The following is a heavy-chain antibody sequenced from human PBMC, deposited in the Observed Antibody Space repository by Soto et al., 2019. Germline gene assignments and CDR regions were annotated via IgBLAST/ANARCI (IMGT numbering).Heavy chain of an antibody. D-gene: IGHD2-21*01. V-gene: IGHV3-30*18. CDR3: AKARHCGGDCYYLGY. CDR2: ISYDGSNK. CDR1: GFTFSSYG. J-gene: IGHJ4*02. Sequence: QVQLVESGGGVVQPGRSLRLSCAASGFTFSSYGMHWVRQATGKGLEWVAVISYDGSNKYYADSVKGRFTISRDNSKNPRYLQMNSLRAEDTAVYYCAKARHCGGDCYYLGYWGQGTLVTVSS.